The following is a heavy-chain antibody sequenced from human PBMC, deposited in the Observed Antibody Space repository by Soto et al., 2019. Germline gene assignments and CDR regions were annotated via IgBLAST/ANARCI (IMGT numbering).Heavy chain of an antibody. D-gene: IGHD5-18*01. V-gene: IGHV4-39*01. CDR3: ARRNRQKYSYGQIDY. CDR1: GGSISSSSYY. CDR2: IYYSGST. Sequence: PSETLSLTCTVSGGSISSSSYYWGWIRQPPGKGLEWIGSIYYSGSTYYNPSLKSRVTISVDTSKNQFSLKLSSVTAADTAVYYCARRNRQKYSYGQIDYWGQGTLVTVSS. J-gene: IGHJ4*02.